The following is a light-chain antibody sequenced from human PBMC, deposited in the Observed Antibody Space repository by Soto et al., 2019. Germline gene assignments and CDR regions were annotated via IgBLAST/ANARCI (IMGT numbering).Light chain of an antibody. J-gene: IGKJ1*01. CDR2: GAS. V-gene: IGKV3-20*01. Sequence: EIVLTQSPGTLSLSPGERATLSCRASQSVSSRSLAWYQQKPGQAPRLLIYGASSRATGIPDRFSGSGSGTDFTLTISRLEPEDFAVYYCQQYGRLWTFGQGTKVEIK. CDR3: QQYGRLWT. CDR1: QSVSSRS.